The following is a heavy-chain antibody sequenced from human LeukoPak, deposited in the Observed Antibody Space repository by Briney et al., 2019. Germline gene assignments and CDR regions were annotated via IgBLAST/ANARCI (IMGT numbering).Heavy chain of an antibody. CDR3: AREGSDSSGYYYLHY. CDR2: IYYSGST. Sequence: LETLSLTCTVSGGSISSYYWSWIRQPPGKGLEWIGYIYYSGSTNYNPSLKSRVTISVDTSKNQISLKLSSVTAADTAVYYCAREGSDSSGYYYLHYWGQGTLVTVSS. V-gene: IGHV4-59*01. CDR1: GGSISSYY. J-gene: IGHJ4*02. D-gene: IGHD3-22*01.